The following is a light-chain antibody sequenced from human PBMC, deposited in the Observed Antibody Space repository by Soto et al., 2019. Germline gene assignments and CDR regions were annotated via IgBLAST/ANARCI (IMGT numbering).Light chain of an antibody. CDR2: AAS. J-gene: IGKJ2*01. V-gene: IGKV1-39*01. CDR3: QQSYSTPQP. Sequence: DIQMTQSPSSLSASVGDRVTITCRAIQSISSYLNWYQQKPGKAPKLLIYAASSLQSGVPSRFSGSGSGTDFTLTISSLQPEDFATYYCQQSYSTPQPFGQGTKLELK. CDR1: QSISSY.